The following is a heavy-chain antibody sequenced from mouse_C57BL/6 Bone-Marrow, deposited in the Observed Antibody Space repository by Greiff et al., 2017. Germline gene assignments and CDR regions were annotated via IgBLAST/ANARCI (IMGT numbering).Heavy chain of an antibody. Sequence: LQESGAELMKPGASVTLSCKATGYTFTGYWIEWVQQRPGHGLEWIGEILPGRGSTNYTEKFKGKATFTADTSSNTAYMQLSSLTTESSASYDCARWGYAMDYWGQGTSVTVTS. V-gene: IGHV1-9*01. J-gene: IGHJ4*01. CDR3: ARWGYAMDY. CDR1: GYTFTGYW. CDR2: ILPGRGST.